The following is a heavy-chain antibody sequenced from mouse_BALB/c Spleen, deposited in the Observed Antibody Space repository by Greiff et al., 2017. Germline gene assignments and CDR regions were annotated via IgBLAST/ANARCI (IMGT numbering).Heavy chain of an antibody. Sequence: QVQLQQSGPELVKPGASVRISCKASGYTFTSYYIHWVKQRPGQGLEWIGWIYPGNVNTKYNEKFKGKATLTADKSSSTAYMQLSSLTSEDSAVYVCASWVRQAMDYWGQGTSVTVSS. V-gene: IGHV1S56*01. CDR1: GYTFTSYY. CDR3: ASWVRQAMDY. J-gene: IGHJ4*01. CDR2: IYPGNVNT. D-gene: IGHD2-14*01.